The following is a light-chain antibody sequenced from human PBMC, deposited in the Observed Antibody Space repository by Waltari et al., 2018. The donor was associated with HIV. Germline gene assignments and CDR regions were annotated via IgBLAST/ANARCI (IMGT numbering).Light chain of an antibody. J-gene: IGKJ2*01. CDR1: QRIITC. CDR2: KAS. CDR3: QKSDTYPYT. V-gene: IGKV1-5*03. Sequence: DIQLTPSPSTLYASVGDRVTITCRASQRIITCLAWYQQRPGKVPNLLIYKASTLESGVPSRFSGSGSGTEFTLTINILQPDDFATYYGQKSDTYPYTFGQGTKLESK.